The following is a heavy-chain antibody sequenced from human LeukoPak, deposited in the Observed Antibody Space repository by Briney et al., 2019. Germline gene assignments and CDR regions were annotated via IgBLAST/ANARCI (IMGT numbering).Heavy chain of an antibody. CDR3: AKGRHDYGSGSYGLHAFDI. CDR2: IGGSGGST. V-gene: IGHV3-23*01. J-gene: IGHJ3*02. D-gene: IGHD3-10*01. Sequence: GGSLRLSCAASGFTFSSCGMSWVRQAPRKGLEWVSGIGGSGGSTYYADSVKGRFTISRDNSKNTLFLQMNSLRVEDTAVYYCAKGRHDYGSGSYGLHAFDIWGQGTMVTVSS. CDR1: GFTFSSCG.